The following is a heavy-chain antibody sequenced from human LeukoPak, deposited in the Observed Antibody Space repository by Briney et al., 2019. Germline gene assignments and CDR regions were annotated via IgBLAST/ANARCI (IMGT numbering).Heavy chain of an antibody. V-gene: IGHV4-39*07. J-gene: IGHJ5*02. CDR2: IYYSGST. CDR3: ARPLSLGYCSGGSCYGRGAWFDR. Sequence: SETLSLTCTVSGGSISSSNYYWGWIRQPPGKGLEWIGSIYYSGSTNYNPSLKSRVTISVDKSKNQFSLKLRSVTAADTAVYYCARPLSLGYCSGGSCYGRGAWFDRWGQGTLVTVSS. CDR1: GGSISSSNYY. D-gene: IGHD2-15*01.